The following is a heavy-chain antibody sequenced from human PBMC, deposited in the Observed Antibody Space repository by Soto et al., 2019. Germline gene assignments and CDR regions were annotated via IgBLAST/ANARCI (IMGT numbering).Heavy chain of an antibody. J-gene: IGHJ5*02. Sequence: GGSLRVSCASSGFIFDKFGMSWVRQAAGKGLEWISSISGSGFKKYYADSVKGRFTISRDNSKSTVYLELNNLSAEDTAVYHCAKNQGVELVPLATVDWFDPWGQGSVVTVSS. CDR3: AKNQGVELVPLATVDWFDP. V-gene: IGHV3-23*01. CDR2: ISGSGFKK. CDR1: GFIFDKFG. D-gene: IGHD1-26*01.